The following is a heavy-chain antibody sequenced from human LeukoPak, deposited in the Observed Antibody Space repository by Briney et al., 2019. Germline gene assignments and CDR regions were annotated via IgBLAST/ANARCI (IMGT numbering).Heavy chain of an antibody. V-gene: IGHV3-53*01. J-gene: IGHJ6*02. CDR3: AKDAALRYFDWLFISEPPSTDYYYYGMDV. D-gene: IGHD3-9*01. CDR1: GFAVSSNY. CDR2: IYSGGST. Sequence: GGSLRLPCAASGFAVSSNYMSWVRQAPGKGLECVSVIYSGGSTYYADSVKGRFTISRDNSKNTLYLQMNSLRAEDTAVYYCAKDAALRYFDWLFISEPPSTDYYYYGMDVWGQGTTVTVSS.